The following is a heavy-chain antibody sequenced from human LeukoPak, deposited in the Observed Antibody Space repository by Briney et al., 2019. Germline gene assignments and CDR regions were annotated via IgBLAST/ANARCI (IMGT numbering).Heavy chain of an antibody. CDR2: IYPGDSDT. CDR1: GYSFTSYW. J-gene: IGHJ4*02. V-gene: IGHV5-51*01. CDR3: ARYTDHYYFDY. D-gene: IGHD1-1*01. Sequence: GESLKISCKGSGYSFTSYWIAWVRQMPGKGLEWMGIIYPGDSDTRYRPSFQGQVTISADKSISTAYLQWSSLNTSDTAMYYCARYTDHYYFDYWGQGTLVTVSS.